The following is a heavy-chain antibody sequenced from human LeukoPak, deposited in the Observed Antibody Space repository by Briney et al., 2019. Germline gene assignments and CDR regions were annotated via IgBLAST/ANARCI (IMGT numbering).Heavy chain of an antibody. V-gene: IGHV3-11*06. CDR1: GCTFSDYY. J-gene: IGHJ4*02. CDR3: ARGRITMVRGVPYFDY. Sequence: GGFLRLSCAASGCTFSDYYMSWIRQAPGKGLEWVSYISSSSYTNYADSVKGRFTISRDNAKNSLYLQMNSLRAEDTAVYYCARGRITMVRGVPYFDYWGQGALVTVSS. D-gene: IGHD3-10*01. CDR2: ISSSSYT.